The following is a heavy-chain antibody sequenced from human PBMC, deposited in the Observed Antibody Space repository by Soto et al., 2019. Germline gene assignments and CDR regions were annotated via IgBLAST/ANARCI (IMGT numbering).Heavy chain of an antibody. CDR1: GFTFSSYS. J-gene: IGHJ6*02. Sequence: PGGSLRLSCAASGFTFSSYSMNWVRQAPGKGLEWVSYIGSSSSSTYYADSVKGRFTISRDNSKNTLYLQVNSLRVQDTAVYYCARSGITMVRGVIIYGMDVWGQGTTVTVS. CDR2: IGSSSSST. CDR3: ARSGITMVRGVIIYGMDV. D-gene: IGHD3-10*01. V-gene: IGHV3-48*01.